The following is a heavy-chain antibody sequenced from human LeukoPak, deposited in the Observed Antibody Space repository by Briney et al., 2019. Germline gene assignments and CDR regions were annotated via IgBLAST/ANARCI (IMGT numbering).Heavy chain of an antibody. Sequence: SETLSLTCTVSGVSISPYYWSWLRQPAGKGLDGIGRIYSSGSTNYNPSLKSRVTMSVDTSKNQFSLKLNSVTAADTAVYYCARAAGRYSSGWYYFDYWGQGTLVTVSS. J-gene: IGHJ4*02. CDR1: GVSISPYY. CDR3: ARAAGRYSSGWYYFDY. V-gene: IGHV4-4*07. D-gene: IGHD6-19*01. CDR2: IYSSGST.